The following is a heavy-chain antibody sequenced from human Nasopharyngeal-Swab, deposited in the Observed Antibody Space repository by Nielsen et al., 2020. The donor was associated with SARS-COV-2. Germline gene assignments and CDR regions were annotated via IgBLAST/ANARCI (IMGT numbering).Heavy chain of an antibody. Sequence: GGSLRLSCAASGFTFSSFGMHWVRQAPGKGLEWVAFTRYDGSNQYYTDSVKGRFTISRDNSNNMLYLQMKNLRTEDTALYYCARRALQDYYFDYWGQGTLVTVSS. CDR1: GFTFSSFG. V-gene: IGHV3-30*02. J-gene: IGHJ4*02. CDR3: ARRALQDYYFDY. CDR2: TRYDGSNQ.